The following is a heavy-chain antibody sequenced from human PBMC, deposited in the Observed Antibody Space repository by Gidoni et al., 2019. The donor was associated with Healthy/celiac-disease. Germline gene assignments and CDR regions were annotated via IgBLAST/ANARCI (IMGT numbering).Heavy chain of an antibody. CDR2: IIPILGIA. J-gene: IGHJ4*02. V-gene: IGHV1-69*09. D-gene: IGHD6-13*01. CDR3: ARDPYSSSWYLYY. Sequence: QVQLVKSGAGVKKPEFSVEVSCKASGGTFSSYAISCVRQAPGQGLEWMVRIIPILGIANYEQKFQGRVTITADKSTSTAYMELSSLISEDTAGYYCARDPYSSSWYLYYWGQGTLVTVSS. CDR1: GGTFSSYA.